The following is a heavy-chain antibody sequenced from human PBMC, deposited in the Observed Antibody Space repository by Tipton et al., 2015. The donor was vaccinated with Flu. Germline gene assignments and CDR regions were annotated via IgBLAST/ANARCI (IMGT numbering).Heavy chain of an antibody. CDR2: ISYDGSTK. J-gene: IGHJ2*01. CDR1: GFSFSSYG. V-gene: IGHV3-30*12. Sequence: SLRLSCATSGFSFSSYGMLWFRQAPGKGLEWVAFISYDGSTKHYADSVKGRFTISRDNAKNSLYLQMNSLRAEDTAVYYCARGGYDYYGSGSYNGYFDLWGRGTLVTVSS. CDR3: ARGGYDYYGSGSYNGYFDL. D-gene: IGHD3-10*01.